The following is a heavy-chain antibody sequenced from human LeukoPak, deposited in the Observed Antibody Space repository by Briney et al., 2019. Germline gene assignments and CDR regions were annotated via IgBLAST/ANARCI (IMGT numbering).Heavy chain of an antibody. Sequence: AASVKVFCKASGYTFTSYLMHWVRQAPGQGLEWVGLINPSGGTTKYAQRFQGRVTMTRDMSTSTVYMDLSSLTSEDTAVYYCAKESDSYDFWSGYYGYYYHMDVWGKGTTVTVSS. V-gene: IGHV1-46*01. CDR3: AKESDSYDFWSGYYGYYYHMDV. D-gene: IGHD3-3*01. CDR1: GYTFTSYL. J-gene: IGHJ6*03. CDR2: INPSGGTT.